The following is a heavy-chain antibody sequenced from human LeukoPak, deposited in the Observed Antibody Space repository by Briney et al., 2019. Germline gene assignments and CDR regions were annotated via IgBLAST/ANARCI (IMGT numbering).Heavy chain of an antibody. CDR1: GYTFTGYH. CDR2: INPNSGDT. Sequence: GSSVTVSCMASGYTFTGYHMHWLRQAPGQGLEWLGWINPNSGDTSYAQKFQGRVTMTRDTSISTAYMELSRLTSDDTAVYYCARDRSPGYCSGGDCYSFVYWGQGTLVTVSS. J-gene: IGHJ4*02. V-gene: IGHV1-2*02. D-gene: IGHD2-15*01. CDR3: ARDRSPGYCSGGDCYSFVY.